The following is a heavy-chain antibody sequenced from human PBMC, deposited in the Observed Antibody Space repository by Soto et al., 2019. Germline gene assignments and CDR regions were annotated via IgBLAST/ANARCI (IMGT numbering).Heavy chain of an antibody. D-gene: IGHD2-15*01. CDR3: ARDLGEVYCSGGSCYPRTYYYYGMDV. V-gene: IGHV1-46*01. Sequence: GASVKVSCKASGYTFTSYYMHWVRQAPGQGLEWMGIINPSGGSTSYAQKFQGRVTMTTDTSTSTVYMELRSLRSDDTAVYYCARDLGEVYCSGGSCYPRTYYYYGMDVWGQGTTVTVSS. J-gene: IGHJ6*02. CDR2: INPSGGST. CDR1: GYTFTSYY.